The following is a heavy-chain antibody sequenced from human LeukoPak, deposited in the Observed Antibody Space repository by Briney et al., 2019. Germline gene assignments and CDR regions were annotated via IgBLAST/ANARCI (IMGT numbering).Heavy chain of an antibody. D-gene: IGHD3-22*01. CDR2: ISSSGSTI. V-gene: IGHV3-48*03. Sequence: GGSLRLSCAVSASTFSSYEMNWFRQAPGKGLEWVSYISSSGSTIYYADSVKGRFTISRDNAKNALYLQMNSLRAEDTAVYYCAKSFLSYYYDSSGYYLRKNWFDPWGQGTLVTVSS. CDR3: AKSFLSYYYDSSGYYLRKNWFDP. J-gene: IGHJ5*02. CDR1: ASTFSSYE.